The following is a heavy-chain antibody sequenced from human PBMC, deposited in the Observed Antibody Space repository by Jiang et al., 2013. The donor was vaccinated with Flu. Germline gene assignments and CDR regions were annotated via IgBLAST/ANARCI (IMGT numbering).Heavy chain of an antibody. D-gene: IGHD1-14*01. V-gene: IGHV1-3*04. J-gene: IGHJ4*02. CDR2: INTNNGNT. Sequence: SGAEVKEPGASVKISCKASGYTFTTHSMHWVRQAPGQSLEWLGWINTNNGNTKFSQKFQDRVTITRDTSATTVYMEVSSLTSEDTAVYYCARDRVGNDFWGQGTLVTVS. CDR1: GYTFTTHS. CDR3: ARDRVGNDF.